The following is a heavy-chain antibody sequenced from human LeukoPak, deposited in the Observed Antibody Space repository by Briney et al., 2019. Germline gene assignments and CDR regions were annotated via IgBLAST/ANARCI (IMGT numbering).Heavy chain of an antibody. CDR3: ARVEYWFDP. V-gene: IGHV4-34*12. CDR2: IIDTGST. Sequence: SETLSLTCVVYGESFSGYYWTWIRQPPGKGLEWIGEIIDTGSTKYNSSLKSRVTISVDTSKNQFSLKLSSVTAADTAVYYCARVEYWFDPWGQGTLVTVSS. J-gene: IGHJ5*02. D-gene: IGHD5-24*01. CDR1: GESFSGYY.